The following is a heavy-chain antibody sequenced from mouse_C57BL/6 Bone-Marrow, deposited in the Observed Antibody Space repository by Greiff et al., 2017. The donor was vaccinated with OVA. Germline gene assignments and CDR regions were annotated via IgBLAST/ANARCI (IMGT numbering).Heavy chain of an antibody. V-gene: IGHV1-50*01. CDR1: GYTFTSYW. Sequence: QVQLQQPGAELVKPGASVKLSCKASGYTFTSYWMQWVKPRTGQGLELIGEIDPSDSYTNYNQKFKGQATLTVDTSSSTAYMQLNRLTSEDSAVYYCASAVFAYWGQGTRVTVTA. J-gene: IGHJ3*01. CDR2: IDPSDSYT. CDR3: ASAVFAY.